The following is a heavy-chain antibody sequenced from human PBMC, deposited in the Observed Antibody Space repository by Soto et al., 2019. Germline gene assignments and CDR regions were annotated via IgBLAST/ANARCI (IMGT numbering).Heavy chain of an antibody. CDR3: APMNRRSYYFDD. J-gene: IGHJ4*02. CDR2: IYYSGST. CDR1: GGSISSYY. D-gene: IGHD3-22*01. Sequence: QVQLQESGPGLVKPSETLSLTCTVSGGSISSYYWSWIRQPQGKGLEWLGYIYYSGSTIYNPSLKRRVTISLDTSKNQFSLKLRSVTAADTAVYYCAPMNRRSYYFDDWGQGTLVNVSS. V-gene: IGHV4-59*08.